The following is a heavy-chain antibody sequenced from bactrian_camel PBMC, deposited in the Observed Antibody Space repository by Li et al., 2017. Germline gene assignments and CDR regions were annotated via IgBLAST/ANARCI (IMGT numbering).Heavy chain of an antibody. CDR1: RTQSSGTDGSTNC. D-gene: IGHD4*01. J-gene: IGHJ4*01. V-gene: IGHV3S53*01. CDR2: IDRDGTT. Sequence: HVQLVESGGGSVQAGGSLRLSCTEFRTQSSGTDGSTNCMAWFRQAPGKEREGVAVIDRDGTTAYADSVKGRFTISKDKDHVKNTLFLEMTNLKADDTAMYYCTADTVKASLATIAQFAAYEGHGTQVTVS.